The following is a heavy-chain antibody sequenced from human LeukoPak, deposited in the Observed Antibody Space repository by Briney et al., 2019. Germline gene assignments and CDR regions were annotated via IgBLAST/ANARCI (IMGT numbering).Heavy chain of an antibody. CDR2: ISSSGSTI. CDR3: ARAMSAWGVAFDI. D-gene: IGHD3-16*01. Sequence: GGSLRLSCAASGFTFSDYYMSWIRQAPGKGLEWVSYISSSGSTIYYADSVKGRFTISRDNAKNSLYLQMNSLRAEDTAVYCCARAMSAWGVAFDIWGQGTMVTVSS. CDR1: GFTFSDYY. J-gene: IGHJ3*02. V-gene: IGHV3-11*04.